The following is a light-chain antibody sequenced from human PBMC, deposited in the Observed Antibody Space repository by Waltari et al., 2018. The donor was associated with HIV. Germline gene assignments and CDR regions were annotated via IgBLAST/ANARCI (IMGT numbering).Light chain of an antibody. J-gene: IGKJ3*01. CDR3: QQANSFPHT. CDR1: QDIISW. V-gene: IGKV1-12*01. Sequence: DIQMTQSPSSVAAYVGDRVTITCRASQDIISWLAWYQQKPGKAPKLLIYAASSLRSGVPPRFSGSGSGTEFTLTISSLQPEDFATYYCQQANSFPHTFGPGTKVDIK. CDR2: AAS.